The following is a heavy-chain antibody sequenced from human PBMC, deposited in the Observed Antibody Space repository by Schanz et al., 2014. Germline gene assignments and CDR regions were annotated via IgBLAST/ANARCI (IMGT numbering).Heavy chain of an antibody. J-gene: IGHJ6*02. CDR3: ARDRGHVEQLVLEWYYAMDV. Sequence: VQLEQSGAEVKKPGSSVKVSCKASGGTFSSFGINWVRQAPGQGLEWMGWISAYTNNTNYAQKVQGRVTMTTDTATSTAYMEMRSLRADDTAVYYCARDRGHVEQLVLEWYYAMDVWGQGTTVTVSS. D-gene: IGHD6-6*01. CDR1: GGTFSSFG. CDR2: ISAYTNNT. V-gene: IGHV1-18*01.